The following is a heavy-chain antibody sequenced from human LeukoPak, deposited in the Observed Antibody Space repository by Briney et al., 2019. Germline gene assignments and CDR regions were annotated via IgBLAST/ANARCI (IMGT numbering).Heavy chain of an antibody. V-gene: IGHV3-33*06. CDR1: GFTFSSYG. Sequence: GGSLRLSCAASGFTFSSYGMHWVRQAPGEGLEWVAVIWYDGSDKYYADSAKGRFTISRDNSKNTLYLQMNSLRAEDTAVYYCAKGLWFGELLTHGMDVWGQGTTVTVSS. CDR2: IWYDGSDK. CDR3: AKGLWFGELLTHGMDV. D-gene: IGHD3-10*01. J-gene: IGHJ6*02.